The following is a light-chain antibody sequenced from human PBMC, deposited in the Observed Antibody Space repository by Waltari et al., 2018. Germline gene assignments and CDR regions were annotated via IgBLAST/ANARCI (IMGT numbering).Light chain of an antibody. CDR2: GND. J-gene: IGLJ2*01. Sequence: QSVLTQPPSASGTPGQRVTTPCSGSRSNIGKNSVYWHQQLPGTAPKLLISGNDQRPSGVPARFSGSKSGTSASLAISGLRSEDEADYYCAAWDDSLGVWIFGGGTKLTVL. V-gene: IGLV1-47*01. CDR1: RSNIGKNS. CDR3: AAWDDSLGVWI.